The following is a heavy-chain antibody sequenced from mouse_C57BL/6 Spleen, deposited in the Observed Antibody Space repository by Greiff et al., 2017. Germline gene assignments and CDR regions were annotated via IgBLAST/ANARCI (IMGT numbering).Heavy chain of an antibody. V-gene: IGHV3-6*01. CDR2: ISYDGSN. CDR3: ARYDYDGYFDY. J-gene: IGHJ2*01. D-gene: IGHD2-4*01. Sequence: EVQLQESGPGLVKPSQSLSLTCSVTGYSITSGYYWNWIRQFPGNKLEWMGYISYDGSNNYNPSLKNRISITRDTSKNQFFLKLNSVSTEYTATYYCARYDYDGYFDYWGQGTTLTVSS. CDR1: GYSITSGYY.